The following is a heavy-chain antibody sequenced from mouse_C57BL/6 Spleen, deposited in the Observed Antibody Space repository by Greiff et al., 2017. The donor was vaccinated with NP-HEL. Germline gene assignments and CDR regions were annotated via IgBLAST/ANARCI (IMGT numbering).Heavy chain of an antibody. CDR3: ASKGRYDYDGAFDY. J-gene: IGHJ2*01. D-gene: IGHD2-4*01. CDR1: GYTFTSYW. CDR2: IDPSDSYT. V-gene: IGHV1-50*01. Sequence: QVQLQQPGAELVKPGASVKLSCKASGYTFTSYWMQWVKQRPGQGLEWIGEIDPSDSYTNYNQKFKGKATLTVDTSSSTAYMQLSSLTSEDSAVYYCASKGRYDYDGAFDYWGQGTTLTVSS.